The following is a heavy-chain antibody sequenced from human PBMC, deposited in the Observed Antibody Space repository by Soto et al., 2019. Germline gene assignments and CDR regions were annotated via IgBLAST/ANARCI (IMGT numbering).Heavy chain of an antibody. Sequence: SETLSLTCTVSGGSISSSSYYWGWIRQPPGKGLEWIGSIYYSGSTYYNPSLKSRVTISVDTSKNQFSLKLSSVTAADTAVYYCARHIDGKYYDILTGYYNDYYYYYMDVWGKGTTVTVSS. J-gene: IGHJ6*03. CDR1: GGSISSSSYY. D-gene: IGHD3-9*01. CDR2: IYYSGST. V-gene: IGHV4-39*01. CDR3: ARHIDGKYYDILTGYYNDYYYYYMDV.